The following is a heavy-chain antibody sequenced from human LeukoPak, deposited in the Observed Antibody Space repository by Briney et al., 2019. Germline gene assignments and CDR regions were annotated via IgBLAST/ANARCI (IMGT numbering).Heavy chain of an antibody. V-gene: IGHV3-23*01. J-gene: IGHJ4*02. Sequence: GGSLILSCAASGFTFSSHAMSWVRQAPGKGLEWVSGISGSIGSANYADSVKGRFTISRDISKNTLYLQMDSLRAEDTAVYYCAKGFSSGWYYFDSWGQGTLVTVSS. CDR1: GFTFSSHA. CDR2: ISGSIGSA. CDR3: AKGFSSGWYYFDS. D-gene: IGHD6-19*01.